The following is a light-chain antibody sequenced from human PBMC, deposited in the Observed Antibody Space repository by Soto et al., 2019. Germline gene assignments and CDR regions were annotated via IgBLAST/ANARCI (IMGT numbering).Light chain of an antibody. Sequence: QSVLTQPPSASGAPGQRVTISCTGTNSDIGAGYDVHWYQQLPGAAPKLLIYSNAIRPSWVPDRFSGSKSGTSASLAITGRRAEDEADYFCQSYDSSLSTYVFGTGTKVTVL. CDR3: QSYDSSLSTYV. CDR2: SNA. V-gene: IGLV1-40*01. J-gene: IGLJ1*01. CDR1: NSDIGAGYD.